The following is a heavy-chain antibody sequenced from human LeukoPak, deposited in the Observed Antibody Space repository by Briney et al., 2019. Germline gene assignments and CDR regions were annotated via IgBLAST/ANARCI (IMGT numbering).Heavy chain of an antibody. CDR2: IYYSGST. CDR1: GGSVSSGSYY. J-gene: IGHJ4*02. Sequence: PSETLSLTCTVSGGSVSSGSYYWSWIRQPPGKGLEWIGYIYYSGSTNYNPSLKSRVTISVDTSKNQFSLKLSSVTAADTAVYYCARDLAPHYWGQGTLVTVSS. CDR3: ARDLAPHY. V-gene: IGHV4-61*01.